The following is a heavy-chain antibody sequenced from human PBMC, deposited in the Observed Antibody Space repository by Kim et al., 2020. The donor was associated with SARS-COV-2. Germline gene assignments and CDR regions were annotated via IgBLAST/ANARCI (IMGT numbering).Heavy chain of an antibody. CDR2: IIPIFGTA. CDR1: GGTFSSYA. V-gene: IGHV1-69*13. CDR3: ARGGSYQLLSSGFDP. Sequence: SVKVSCKASGGTFSSYAISWVRQAPGQGLEWMGGIIPIFGTANYAQKFQGRVTITADESTSTAYMELSSLRSEDTAVYYCARGGSYQLLSSGFDPWGQGTLVTVSS. D-gene: IGHD2-2*01. J-gene: IGHJ5*02.